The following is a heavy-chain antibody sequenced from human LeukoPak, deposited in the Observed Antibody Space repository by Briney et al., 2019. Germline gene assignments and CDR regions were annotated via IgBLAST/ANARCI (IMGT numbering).Heavy chain of an antibody. Sequence: SETLSLTCAVYGGSFSGYYWSWIRQPPGKGLEWIGEINHSGSTNYNPSLKSRVTISVDTSKNQFSLKLSSVTAADTAVYYCARVGYYDILTGYYNRWFDPWGQGTLVTVSS. CDR2: INHSGST. V-gene: IGHV4-34*01. J-gene: IGHJ5*02. CDR3: ARVGYYDILTGYYNRWFDP. D-gene: IGHD3-9*01. CDR1: GGSFSGYY.